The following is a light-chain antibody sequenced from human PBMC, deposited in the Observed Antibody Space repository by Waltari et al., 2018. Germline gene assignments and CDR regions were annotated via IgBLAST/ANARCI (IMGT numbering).Light chain of an antibody. V-gene: IGKV2-30*02. CDR3: MQGTHWPPIT. CDR2: KVS. CDR1: QSLVHSDGNPF. J-gene: IGKJ5*01. Sequence: DVVMTQSPLSLPVTLGQPASISCRSSQSLVHSDGNPFLNCVQHRPGQSPRRLIYKVSNRDLGVPDRFSGSGSGTDFTLKISRVEAEDVGVYYCMQGTHWPPITFGQGTRLEIK.